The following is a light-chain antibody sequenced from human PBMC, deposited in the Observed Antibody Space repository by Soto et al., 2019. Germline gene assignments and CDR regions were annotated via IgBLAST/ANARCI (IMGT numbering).Light chain of an antibody. V-gene: IGKV3-20*01. CDR1: QSVSSY. CDR2: GAS. J-gene: IGKJ4*01. Sequence: EIVLTQSPGTLSLSPGERATLSCRASQSVSSYLAWHQQKPGQAPSLLIYGASRRATGIPDRFSGSGSGTDFTLTISRLEPEDFAVYYCQQYGSSPLTFGGGTKVDIK. CDR3: QQYGSSPLT.